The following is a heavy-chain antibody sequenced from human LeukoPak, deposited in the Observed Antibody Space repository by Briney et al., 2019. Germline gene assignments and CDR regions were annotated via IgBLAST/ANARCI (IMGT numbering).Heavy chain of an antibody. Sequence: GGSLRLSCAASGFTFSSYEMNWVRQAPGKGLEWVGFIRSKAYGGTTEYAASVKGRFTISRDDSKSIAYLQMNSLKTEDTAVYYCTRGVYLFDWSTSYYFDYWGQGTLVTVSS. CDR3: TRGVYLFDWSTSYYFDY. D-gene: IGHD3-9*01. CDR2: IRSKAYGGTT. CDR1: GFTFSSYE. J-gene: IGHJ4*02. V-gene: IGHV3-49*04.